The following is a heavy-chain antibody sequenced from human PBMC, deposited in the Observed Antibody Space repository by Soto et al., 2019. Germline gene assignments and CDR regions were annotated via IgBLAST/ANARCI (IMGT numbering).Heavy chain of an antibody. CDR2: IYYSGST. CDR3: ARARATIAAAAIFDC. Sequence: SETLSLTCTVSGGSISSGGYYWSWIRQPPGKGLEWIGYIYYSGSTYYNPSLESRLTISVDTSKNQFSLKLSSVTAADTALYYCARARATIAAAAIFDCWGQGTLVTVSS. CDR1: GGSISSGGYY. D-gene: IGHD6-13*01. V-gene: IGHV4-31*03. J-gene: IGHJ4*02.